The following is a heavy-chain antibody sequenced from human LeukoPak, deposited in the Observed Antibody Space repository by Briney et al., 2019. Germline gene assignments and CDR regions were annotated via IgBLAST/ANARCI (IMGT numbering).Heavy chain of an antibody. CDR1: GGSISSYY. CDR2: IYYSGST. D-gene: IGHD6-25*01. Sequence: PSETLSLTCTVSGGSISSYYWSWIRQPPGKGLEWIGYIYYSGSTNYNPSLKSRVIISVDTSKNQFSLKLSSVTAADTAVYYCARGLGTQQRRSRDGNWFDPWGQGTLVTVSS. J-gene: IGHJ5*02. V-gene: IGHV4-59*01. CDR3: ARGLGTQQRRSRDGNWFDP.